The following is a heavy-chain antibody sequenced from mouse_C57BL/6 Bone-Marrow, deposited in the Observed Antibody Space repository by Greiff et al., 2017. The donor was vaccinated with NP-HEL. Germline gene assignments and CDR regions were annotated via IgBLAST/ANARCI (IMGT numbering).Heavy chain of an antibody. CDR1: GYTFTSYG. J-gene: IGHJ3*01. D-gene: IGHD2-3*01. CDR3: ARSRGFYDGYYVAWFAY. Sequence: QVQLQQSGAELARPGASVKLSCKASGYTFTSYGISWVKQRTGQGLEWIGEIYPRSGNTYYNEKFKGKATLTADKSSSTAYIELRSLTSEDSAVYFCARSRGFYDGYYVAWFAYWGQGTLVTVSA. V-gene: IGHV1-81*01. CDR2: IYPRSGNT.